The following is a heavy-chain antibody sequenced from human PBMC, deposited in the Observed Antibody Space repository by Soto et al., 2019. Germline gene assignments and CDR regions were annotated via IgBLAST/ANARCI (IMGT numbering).Heavy chain of an antibody. CDR2: ISAYNGNT. Sequence: ASVKVSCKASGYTFTSYGISWVRQAPGQGLEWMGWISAYNGNTNYAQKLQGRVTMTTDTSTSTAYMELRSLRSDDTAVYYCARITIFGVAKDFDAFDIWGQGTMVTVSS. CDR1: GYTFTSYG. CDR3: ARITIFGVAKDFDAFDI. V-gene: IGHV1-18*01. D-gene: IGHD3-3*01. J-gene: IGHJ3*02.